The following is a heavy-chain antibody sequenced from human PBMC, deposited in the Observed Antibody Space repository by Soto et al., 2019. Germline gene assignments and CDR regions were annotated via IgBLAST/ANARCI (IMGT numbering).Heavy chain of an antibody. CDR2: IYPGDSDT. CDR1: GYSFTSYW. V-gene: IGHV5-51*01. J-gene: IGHJ4*02. Sequence: PGESLKISCQGSGYSFTSYWIGWVRQMPGKGLEWMGIIYPGDSDTRYSPYFQGQVTISADKSINTAYLQWSSLKASDTAMYYCARRVTFGGIIAIDYWGQGAQVTVSS. D-gene: IGHD3-16*02. CDR3: ARRVTFGGIIAIDY.